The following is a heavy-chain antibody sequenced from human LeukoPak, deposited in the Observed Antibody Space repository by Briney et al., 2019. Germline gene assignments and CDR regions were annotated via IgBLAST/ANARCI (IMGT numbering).Heavy chain of an antibody. V-gene: IGHV3-48*03. CDR3: ARRTTGDDY. Sequence: YPGGSLRLSCAASGFTFRNYEMNWVRQAPGRGLEWVSYISSSGLTMYYADSVKGRFTISRDNAKNSLYLQMNSQRAEDTAVYYCARRTTGDDYWGQGTLVTVSS. CDR1: GFTFRNYE. D-gene: IGHD4-17*01. CDR2: ISSSGLTM. J-gene: IGHJ4*02.